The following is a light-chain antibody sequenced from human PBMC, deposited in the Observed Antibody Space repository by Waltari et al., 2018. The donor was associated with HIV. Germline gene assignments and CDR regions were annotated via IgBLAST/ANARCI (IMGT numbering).Light chain of an antibody. V-gene: IGLV2-23*02. Sequence: QSALTQPASVAGSPGQSVNMSCTGRNSDVGIYDFVSWYQHHPGQAPHLIIYDVNTRPSGVSLRFSGSKSGNTASLTISGLQAEDEANYYCCSYAGGPFVFGSGT. CDR2: DVN. CDR3: CSYAGGPFV. CDR1: NSDVGIYDF. J-gene: IGLJ1*01.